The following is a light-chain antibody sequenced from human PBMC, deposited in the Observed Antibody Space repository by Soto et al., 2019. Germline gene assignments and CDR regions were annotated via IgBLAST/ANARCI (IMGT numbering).Light chain of an antibody. J-gene: IGLJ1*01. CDR3: SSYTSSSTLGA. V-gene: IGLV2-14*01. CDR2: DVS. Sequence: QSALTQPASVSGSPGQSITISCTGTSSDVGGYNYVSWYQQHPGKAPKLMIYDVSNRPSGVSNRFSGSKSGNTASLTISGLQSEDEADYYCSSYTSSSTLGAFETGTKVTAL. CDR1: SSDVGGYNY.